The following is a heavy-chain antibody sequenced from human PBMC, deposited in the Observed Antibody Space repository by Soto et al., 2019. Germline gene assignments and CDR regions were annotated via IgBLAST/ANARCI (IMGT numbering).Heavy chain of an antibody. J-gene: IGHJ6*02. CDR3: ARHYARGLDV. CDR1: RFSVSSNH. CDR2: IYAGGTT. D-gene: IGHD4-17*01. V-gene: IGHV3-53*01. Sequence: ELQVVESGGGLIQPGGSLRLSCAASRFSVSSNHMSWVRQAPGKGLEWVTVIYAGGTTYYADSVKGRFTISRDNSKNTLYCQMDSLRAEDTAVYYCARHYARGLDVWGQGTTVTVSS.